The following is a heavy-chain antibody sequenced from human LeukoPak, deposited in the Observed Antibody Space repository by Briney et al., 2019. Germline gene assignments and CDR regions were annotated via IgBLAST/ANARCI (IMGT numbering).Heavy chain of an antibody. V-gene: IGHV3-7*03. CDR2: IKQDGSEN. CDR1: GFTFSSYW. Sequence: PGGSLRLSCVASGFTFSSYWMSWVRQAPGKGLEWVANIKQDGSENFYVDSVKGRFTISRDNAKNSLYLQMNSLRAEDTAVYYCARTMNDYVWGVYYYYMDVWGKGTTVTVSS. CDR3: ARTMNDYVWGVYYYYMDV. D-gene: IGHD3-16*01. J-gene: IGHJ6*03.